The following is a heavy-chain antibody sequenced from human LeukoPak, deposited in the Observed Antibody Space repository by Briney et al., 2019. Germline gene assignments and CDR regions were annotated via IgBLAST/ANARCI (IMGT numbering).Heavy chain of an antibody. CDR3: ARRGIGLLWFGEADY. CDR2: ISFDGSSK. D-gene: IGHD3-10*01. V-gene: IGHV3-30-3*01. J-gene: IGHJ4*02. CDR1: GFTFSSYA. Sequence: PGRALRLSCVASGFTFSSYAMHWVRQAPGKGLEWVAIISFDGSSKYYTDSVKGRFTISRDNSKNLLYLQMNSLRAEDTALYYCARRGIGLLWFGEADYWGQGTLVTVSS.